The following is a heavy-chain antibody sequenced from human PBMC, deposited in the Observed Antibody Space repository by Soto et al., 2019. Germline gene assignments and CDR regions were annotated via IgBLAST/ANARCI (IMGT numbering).Heavy chain of an antibody. D-gene: IGHD6-25*01. Sequence: GGSLRLSCAFSGFSVINTYMSWVRQAPGKGLEWISVIYRGRATYYADSVKGRFTISRDDSRNTVYLQMNSLTTEDTAVYFCARDRSDSSRADSFDIWGQGTMVTVSS. CDR1: GFSVINTY. V-gene: IGHV3-53*01. CDR2: IYRGRAT. J-gene: IGHJ3*02. CDR3: ARDRSDSSRADSFDI.